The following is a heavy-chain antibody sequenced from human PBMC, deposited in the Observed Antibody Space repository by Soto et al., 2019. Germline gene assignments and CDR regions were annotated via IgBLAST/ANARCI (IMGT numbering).Heavy chain of an antibody. CDR2: IYTSGST. J-gene: IGHJ4*02. Sequence: LSLTCTVSGGSISSYYWSWIRQPAGKGLEWIGRIYTSGSTNYNPSLKSRVTMSVDTSKNQFSLKLSSVTAADTAVYYRARDTLYYYDSSGYESSYYFDYWGQGTLVTVSS. V-gene: IGHV4-4*07. D-gene: IGHD3-22*01. CDR3: ARDTLYYYDSSGYESSYYFDY. CDR1: GGSISSYY.